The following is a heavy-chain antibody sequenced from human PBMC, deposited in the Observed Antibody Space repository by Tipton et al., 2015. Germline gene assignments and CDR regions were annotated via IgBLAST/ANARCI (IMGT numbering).Heavy chain of an antibody. J-gene: IGHJ4*02. CDR2: ISTSGDST. Sequence: SLRLSCAASGFTLSSSAMRWVRQAPGKGLEWVSVISTSGDSTYYADSMKGRFTISRDNSKNTLYLQMNSLGVEDTAVYYCARRPYYYGSGSYPHFDSWGQGTLVTVSS. CDR1: GFTLSSSA. D-gene: IGHD3-10*01. CDR3: ARRPYYYGSGSYPHFDS. V-gene: IGHV3-23*01.